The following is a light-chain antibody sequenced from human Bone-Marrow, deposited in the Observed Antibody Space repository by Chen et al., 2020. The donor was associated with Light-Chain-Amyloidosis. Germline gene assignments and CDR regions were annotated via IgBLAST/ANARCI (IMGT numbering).Light chain of an antibody. V-gene: IGLV1-44*01. CDR3: APWDDSLNGYV. CDR2: DNN. J-gene: IGLJ1*01. CDR1: SSNIGSNT. Sequence: QSVLTQPPSASGTPGQRVTISCSGGSSNIGSNTVKWYQQLPGTAPKLLIYDNNQRPSGVPDLFSGSKSGTSASLAISGLQSEDEADYYCAPWDDSLNGYVFGSGTKVTVL.